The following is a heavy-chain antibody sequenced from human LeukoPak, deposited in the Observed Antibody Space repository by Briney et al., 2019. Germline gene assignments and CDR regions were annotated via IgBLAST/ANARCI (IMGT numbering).Heavy chain of an antibody. D-gene: IGHD2-8*01. Sequence: PSETLSLTCTVSGGSISSYYWSWIRQPPGKGLEWIGYIYYSGSTNYNPSLKSRVTISVDTSKNQFSLKLSSVTAADTAVYYCARRPTKGRFAWFDPWGQGTLVTVSS. CDR2: IYYSGST. J-gene: IGHJ5*02. CDR1: GGSISSYY. V-gene: IGHV4-59*01. CDR3: ARRPTKGRFAWFDP.